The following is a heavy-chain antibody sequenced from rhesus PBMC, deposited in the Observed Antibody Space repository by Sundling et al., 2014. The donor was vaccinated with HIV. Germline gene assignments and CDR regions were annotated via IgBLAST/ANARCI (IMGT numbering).Heavy chain of an antibody. Sequence: QVKLQQWGEGLVKPSETLSLTCAVYGGSISGYYFWNWIRQPPGKGLEWIGYIYANTASTNYNPSLNNRVTISKDTSKNQFSLNLNSVTAADTAVYYCVRERVWIADGPSDYWGQGVLVTVSS. CDR3: VRERVWIADGPSDY. CDR1: GGSISGYYF. J-gene: IGHJ4*01. V-gene: IGHV4-73*01. D-gene: IGHD6-13*01. CDR2: IYANTAST.